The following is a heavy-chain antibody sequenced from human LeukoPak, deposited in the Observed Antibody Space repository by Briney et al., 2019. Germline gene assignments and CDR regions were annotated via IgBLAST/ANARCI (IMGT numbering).Heavy chain of an antibody. D-gene: IGHD6-19*01. CDR2: ISYDGSNK. V-gene: IGHV3-30-3*01. CDR1: GFTISIYA. J-gene: IGHJ6*02. Sequence: SGGSLRLSCAASGFTISIYAIHWVRQAPGKGLEWVAVISYDGSNKYYADSVKGRFTISRDNSKNTLYLQMNSLRAEDTAVYYCARDLYEAGYSSGWFGTSYYYGMDVWGQGTTVTVSS. CDR3: ARDLYEAGYSSGWFGTSYYYGMDV.